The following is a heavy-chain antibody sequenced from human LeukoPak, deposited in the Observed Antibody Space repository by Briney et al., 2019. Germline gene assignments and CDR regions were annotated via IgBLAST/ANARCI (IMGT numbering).Heavy chain of an antibody. D-gene: IGHD3-3*01. J-gene: IGHJ3*02. CDR1: GFTFSSYG. CDR2: ISGSGGSK. V-gene: IGHV3-23*01. Sequence: PGGSLRLSCAASGFTFSSYGMSWVRQAPGKGLEWVSAISGSGGSKYYADSVKGRFTISRDNSKNTLYLQMNSLRAEDTAVYYCAGGWLLYLWRAFDIWGQGTMVTVSS. CDR3: AGGWLLYLWRAFDI.